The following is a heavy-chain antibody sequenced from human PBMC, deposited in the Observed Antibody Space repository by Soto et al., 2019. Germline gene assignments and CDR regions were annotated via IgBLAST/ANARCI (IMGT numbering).Heavy chain of an antibody. V-gene: IGHV4-30-4*01. D-gene: IGHD3-9*01. Sequence: QVQLQESGPGLVKPSQTLSLTCTVSGGSISSGDYYWSWIRQPPGKGLEWIGYIYYRGSTYYNPFLKSRVTISLDTCKNQFSLKLSSVTAADTAVYYCARGIWDEILTGPDSWGQGTLVTVSS. CDR1: GGSISSGDYY. J-gene: IGHJ4*02. CDR2: IYYRGST. CDR3: ARGIWDEILTGPDS.